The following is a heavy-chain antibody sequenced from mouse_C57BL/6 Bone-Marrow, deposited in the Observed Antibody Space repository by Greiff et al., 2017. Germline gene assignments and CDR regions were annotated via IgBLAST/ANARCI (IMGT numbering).Heavy chain of an antibody. D-gene: IGHD1-3*01. Sequence: EVKLVESGGDLVKPGGSLKLSCAASGFTFSSYGMSWVRQTPDKRLEWVATISSGGSYTYYPDSVKGRFTISRDNAKNTLYLQMSSLKSEDTAMYYCARQNYNTRYWGQGTTLTVSS. J-gene: IGHJ2*01. V-gene: IGHV5-6*01. CDR1: GFTFSSYG. CDR2: ISSGGSYT. CDR3: ARQNYNTRY.